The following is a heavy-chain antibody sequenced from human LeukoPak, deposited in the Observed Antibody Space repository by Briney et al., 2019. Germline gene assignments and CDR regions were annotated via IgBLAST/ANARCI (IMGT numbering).Heavy chain of an antibody. CDR2: ISSSSSYI. J-gene: IGHJ3*02. D-gene: IGHD1-26*01. CDR3: ARVREWELRYDAFDI. Sequence: GESLRLSCAASGFTFSSYSMNWVRQAPGKGLEWVSSISSSSSYIYYADSVKGRFTISGDNAKNSLYLQMNSLKAEDTAVYYCARVREWELRYDAFDIWGQGTMVTVSS. V-gene: IGHV3-21*01. CDR1: GFTFSSYS.